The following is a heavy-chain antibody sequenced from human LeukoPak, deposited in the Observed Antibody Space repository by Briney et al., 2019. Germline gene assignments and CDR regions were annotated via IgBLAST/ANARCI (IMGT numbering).Heavy chain of an antibody. CDR3: ARGGDVITVTGTRGPFDY. J-gene: IGHJ4*02. D-gene: IGHD6-19*01. Sequence: ASVKVSCKASGYVFTSYYMHWVRQAPGQGLEWMGIINPSGGGTSYAQKFQGRVTMTRDTSTSTVYMELSSLRSEDTAVYYCARGGDVITVTGTRGPFDYWGQGTLVTVSS. CDR1: GYVFTSYY. CDR2: INPSGGGT. V-gene: IGHV1-46*01.